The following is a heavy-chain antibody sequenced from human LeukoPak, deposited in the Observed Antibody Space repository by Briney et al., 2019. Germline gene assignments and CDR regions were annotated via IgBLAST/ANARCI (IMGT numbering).Heavy chain of an antibody. Sequence: GASVKVSCKASGYSFTNYAMNWVRQAPGQGLEWMGWIHPSTGNPTYAQGFTGRFVFSLDTSVSTTYLQISSLKAEDTAVYFCASAFQSLGGLSLPDYWGQGTLLTVSS. CDR1: GYSFTNYA. J-gene: IGHJ4*02. V-gene: IGHV7-4-1*02. D-gene: IGHD3-16*02. CDR2: IHPSTGNP. CDR3: ASAFQSLGGLSLPDY.